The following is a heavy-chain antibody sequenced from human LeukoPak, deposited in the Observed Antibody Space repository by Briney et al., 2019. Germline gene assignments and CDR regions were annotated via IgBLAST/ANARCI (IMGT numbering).Heavy chain of an antibody. D-gene: IGHD3-22*01. V-gene: IGHV3-21*01. CDR3: ARDESYYYDSSGYTGGY. J-gene: IGHJ4*02. CDR1: GFTFSSYS. Sequence: PGGSLRLSCAASGFTFSSYSMNWVRQAPGKGLEWVSSISGSSSYIYYADSVKGRFTISRDNAKNSLYLQMNSLRAEDTAVYYCARDESYYYDSSGYTGGYWGQGTLVTVSS. CDR2: ISGSSSYI.